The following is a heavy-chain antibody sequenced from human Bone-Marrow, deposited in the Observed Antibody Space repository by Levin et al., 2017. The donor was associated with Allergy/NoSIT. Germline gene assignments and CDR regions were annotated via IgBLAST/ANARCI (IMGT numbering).Heavy chain of an antibody. CDR3: ARGNSDITTKVFYYMDV. D-gene: IGHD1-20*01. V-gene: IGHV4-61*01. CDR2: IFYTGST. Sequence: RSQTLSLTCTVSGGSVSSLKYFWSWVRQSPGKGLEYIGHIFYTGSTNYSPSLGSRVTISVDTSKSQVSLTLNSVTAADTAVYYCARGNSDITTKVFYYMDVWGNGTTVTVSS. J-gene: IGHJ6*03. CDR1: GGSVSSLKYF.